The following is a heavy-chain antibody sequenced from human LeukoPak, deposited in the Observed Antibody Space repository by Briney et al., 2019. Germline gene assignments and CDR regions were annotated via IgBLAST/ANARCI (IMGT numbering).Heavy chain of an antibody. J-gene: IGHJ3*02. CDR1: GGTFSSYA. D-gene: IGHD2-15*01. CDR2: INPTTGDT. Sequence: GASVKVSCKASGGTFSSYAISWVRQAPGQGLEWMGIINPTTGDTTYAQKFQGRLTMTRDMSTSTVYMELSSLTSEDTAVFYCARYGFSAVWQGGWHAFDIWGQGTVVTVSS. V-gene: IGHV1-46*01. CDR3: ARYGFSAVWQGGWHAFDI.